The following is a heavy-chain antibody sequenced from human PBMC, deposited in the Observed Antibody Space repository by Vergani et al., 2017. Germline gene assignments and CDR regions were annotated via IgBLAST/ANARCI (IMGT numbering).Heavy chain of an antibody. V-gene: IGHV2-5*04. Sequence: QITLKESGPTLVKPTQTLTLTCTFSGFSLNTRGVSVAWIRQPPGKALDWLALIYWNDDQHYSPSLNNRVTITKDTSKNQVVLTMTNMDYVDTGTYYCVYRKTEWGTTGCFHPFDYYYYKDVWGKGATVTVSS. J-gene: IGHJ6*03. CDR1: GFSLNTRGVS. D-gene: IGHD1-7*01. CDR3: VYRKTEWGTTGCFHPFDYYYYKDV. CDR2: IYWNDDQ.